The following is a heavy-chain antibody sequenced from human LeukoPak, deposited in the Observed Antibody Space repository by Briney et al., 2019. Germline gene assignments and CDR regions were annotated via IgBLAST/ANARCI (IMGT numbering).Heavy chain of an antibody. V-gene: IGHV3-30*18. CDR2: ISYDESST. J-gene: IGHJ4*02. CDR1: GFTFSSFG. CDR3: AKDSGYNYPLYYFDF. D-gene: IGHD5-12*01. Sequence: GGSLRLSCAASGFTFSSFGIHWVRQAPGEELEWVALISYDESSTFYADSVKGRFTISRDNSKNTLYLQMNSLRAEDTAVYYCAKDSGYNYPLYYFDFWGQGTLVTVSS.